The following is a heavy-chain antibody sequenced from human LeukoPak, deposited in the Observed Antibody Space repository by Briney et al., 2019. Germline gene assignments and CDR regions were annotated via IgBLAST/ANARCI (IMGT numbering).Heavy chain of an antibody. D-gene: IGHD2-21*01. Sequence: PSETLSLTCTVSGGSISSGSYYWSWIRQPAGKGLEWIGRIYTSGSTTYNPSLKSRVTISVDTSKNQFSPKLSSVTAADTAVYYCARGQAWPLLGRYYFDYWGQGTLVTVSS. CDR3: ARGQAWPLLGRYYFDY. J-gene: IGHJ4*02. V-gene: IGHV4-61*02. CDR1: GGSISSGSYY. CDR2: IYTSGST.